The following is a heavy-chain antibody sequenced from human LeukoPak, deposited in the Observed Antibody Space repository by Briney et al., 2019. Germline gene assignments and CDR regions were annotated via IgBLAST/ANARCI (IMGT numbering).Heavy chain of an antibody. Sequence: PSETLSLTCAVYGGSFSGYYWSWIRQPPGKGLEWIGEINHSGSTNYNPSLKSRVTISVDTSKNQFSLKLSSVTAADTAVYYCARGGWELPDAFDIWGQGTMVTVSS. V-gene: IGHV4-34*01. CDR2: INHSGST. D-gene: IGHD1-26*01. J-gene: IGHJ3*02. CDR3: ARGGWELPDAFDI. CDR1: GGSFSGYY.